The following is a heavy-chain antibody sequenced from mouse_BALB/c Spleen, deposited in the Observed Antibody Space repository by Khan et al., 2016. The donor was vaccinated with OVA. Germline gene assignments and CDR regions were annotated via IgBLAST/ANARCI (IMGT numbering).Heavy chain of an antibody. CDR1: AYSFTSYY. Sequence: LQQSGPELMKPGASVKISCKASAYSFTSYYLHWVKQSHGKSLEWIGYIDPFNGGTTYNQNFKGKATLTVDKSSSAAYMHLSTLTSEDSAVYYCARRTLDYWGQGTSVTVSS. V-gene: IGHV1S135*01. J-gene: IGHJ4*01. CDR3: ARRTLDY. CDR2: IDPFNGGT.